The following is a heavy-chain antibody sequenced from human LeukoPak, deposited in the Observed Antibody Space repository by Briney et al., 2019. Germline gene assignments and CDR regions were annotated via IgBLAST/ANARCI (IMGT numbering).Heavy chain of an antibody. J-gene: IGHJ4*02. CDR1: GGSISSGDYY. CDR3: ATPEVDSSGYYGY. Sequence: PSETLSLTCTVSGGSISSGDYYWSWIRQPPGKGLEWIGEINHSGSTNYNPSLKSRVTISVDTSKNQFSLKLSSVTAADTAVYYCATPEVDSSGYYGYWGQGTLVTVSS. D-gene: IGHD3-22*01. V-gene: IGHV4-39*07. CDR2: INHSGST.